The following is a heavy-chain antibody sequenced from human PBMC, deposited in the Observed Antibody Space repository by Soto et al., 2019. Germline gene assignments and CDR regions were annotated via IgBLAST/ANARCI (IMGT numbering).Heavy chain of an antibody. J-gene: IGHJ4*02. D-gene: IGHD1-1*01. CDR1: GFTFRNHG. CDR2: IWYDGSEK. Sequence: VQLVESGGGVVQPGRSLRLSCEGSGFTFRNHGMHWVRQPPGKGPEWLAVIWYDGSEKYYADSVKGRFTISRDNSKNTLYLQMSRLTVEYTAIYYCARCSNNKVVESWGQGTRFTVS. CDR3: ARCSNNKVVES. V-gene: IGHV3-33*01.